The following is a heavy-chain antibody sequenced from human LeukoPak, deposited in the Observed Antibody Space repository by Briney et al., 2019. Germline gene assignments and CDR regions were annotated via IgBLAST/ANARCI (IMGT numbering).Heavy chain of an antibody. V-gene: IGHV3-9*01. CDR3: AKDIWDLGRSAFDI. CDR1: GFTFDDYA. D-gene: IGHD1-26*01. J-gene: IGHJ3*02. CDR2: ISWNSGSI. Sequence: GGSLRLSCAASGFTFDDYAMHWVRQAPGKGLEWVSGISWNSGSIGYADSVKGRFTISRDNAKNSLYLQTNSLRAEDTALYYCAKDIWDLGRSAFDIWGQGTMVTVSS.